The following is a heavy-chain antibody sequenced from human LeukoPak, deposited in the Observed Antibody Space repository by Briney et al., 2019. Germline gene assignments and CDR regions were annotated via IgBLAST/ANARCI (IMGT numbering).Heavy chain of an antibody. CDR3: AGYSGGWFGAFHI. CDR1: GFTFSDYY. Sequence: PGGSLRLSCAASGFTFSDYYMNWIPQAPGKGLEWISYISSSGGTIYYADPVKGRFTISRDNAKNSLYLQMNSLRAEDTAVYYCAGYSGGWFGAFHIWGQGTMVTVSS. CDR2: ISSSGGTI. V-gene: IGHV3-11*04. D-gene: IGHD6-19*01. J-gene: IGHJ3*02.